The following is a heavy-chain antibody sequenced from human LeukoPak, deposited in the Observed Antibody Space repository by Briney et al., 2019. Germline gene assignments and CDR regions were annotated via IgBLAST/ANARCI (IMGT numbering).Heavy chain of an antibody. J-gene: IGHJ6*03. Sequence: PGRSLRLSCTASGFTFGDYAMSWVRQVPGKGLEWVAVISYDAKSNYHVDSVKGRFTISRDNSKNTLYLQMNSLRAEDTAVYYCARWVVVVAATTPAYYYMDVWGKGTTVTVSS. V-gene: IGHV3-30*04. CDR3: ARWVVVVAATTPAYYYMDV. D-gene: IGHD2-15*01. CDR2: ISYDAKSN. CDR1: GFTFGDYA.